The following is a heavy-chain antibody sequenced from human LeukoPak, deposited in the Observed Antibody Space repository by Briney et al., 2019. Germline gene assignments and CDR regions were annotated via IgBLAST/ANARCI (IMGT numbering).Heavy chain of an antibody. J-gene: IGHJ5*02. V-gene: IGHV3-33*01. CDR1: GFTFSSYS. D-gene: IGHD3-22*01. CDR3: ARDYYYDSSGYPS. Sequence: PGGSLRLSCAASGFTFSSYSMHWVRQAPGKGLEWVAVIWYDGSNKYYADSVKGRFTISRDNSKNTLYLQMNSLRAEDTAVYYCARDYYYDSSGYPSWGQGTLVTVSS. CDR2: IWYDGSNK.